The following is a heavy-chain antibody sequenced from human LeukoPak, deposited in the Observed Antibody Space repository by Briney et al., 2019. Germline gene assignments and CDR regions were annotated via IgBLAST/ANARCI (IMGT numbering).Heavy chain of an antibody. CDR1: GFTFSSYA. Sequence: GRSLRLSCAASGFTFSSYAMHWVRQAPGKGLEWVAVISYDGSNKYYADSVKGRFTISRDNSKNTLYLQMNSLRAEDTAVYYCARDKDIVVVPAAMGYFDYWGQGTLVTVSS. D-gene: IGHD2-2*01. CDR2: ISYDGSNK. J-gene: IGHJ4*02. V-gene: IGHV3-30-3*01. CDR3: ARDKDIVVVPAAMGYFDY.